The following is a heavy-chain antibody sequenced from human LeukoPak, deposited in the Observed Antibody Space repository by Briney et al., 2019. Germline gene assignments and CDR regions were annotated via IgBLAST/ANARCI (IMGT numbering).Heavy chain of an antibody. D-gene: IGHD6-13*01. J-gene: IGHJ4*02. Sequence: GGSLRLSCAASGFSFGAYGVHWVRQAPGKGLEWVAAIWYDGSSKDYADSVKGRFTLSRDNSKNTLYLQMNSLTVEDTAVYYCARSQSSSLIDYWGQGTLVTVSS. V-gene: IGHV3-33*01. CDR2: IWYDGSSK. CDR3: ARSQSSSLIDY. CDR1: GFSFGAYG.